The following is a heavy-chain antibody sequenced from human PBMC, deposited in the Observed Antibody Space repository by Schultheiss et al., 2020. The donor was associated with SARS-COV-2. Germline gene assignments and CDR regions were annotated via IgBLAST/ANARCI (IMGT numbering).Heavy chain of an antibody. V-gene: IGHV3-7*01. CDR1: GFTFNNYW. CDR2: IRQDGSEK. D-gene: IGHD3-16*01. CDR3: AKDQGGSEDY. J-gene: IGHJ4*02. Sequence: GSLRLSCAASGFTFNNYWMSWVRQAPGKGLEWVANIRQDGSEKNYVDSVKGRFTISRDNAKDSLSLLMNSLRAEDTAVYYCAKDQGGSEDYWGQGTLVTVSS.